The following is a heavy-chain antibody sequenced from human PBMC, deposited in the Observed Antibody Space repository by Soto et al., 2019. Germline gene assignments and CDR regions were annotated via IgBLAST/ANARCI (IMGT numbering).Heavy chain of an antibody. CDR1: GFTFSSYW. D-gene: IGHD6-13*01. CDR3: ARDRSSSWYYYGMDV. J-gene: IGHJ6*02. V-gene: IGHV3-7*01. Sequence: GGSLRLSCAASGFTFSSYWMSWVRQALGKGLEWVANIKQDGSEKYYVDSVKGRFTISRDNAKNSLYLQMNSLRAEDTAVYYCARDRSSSWYYYGMDVWGQGTTVTVSS. CDR2: IKQDGSEK.